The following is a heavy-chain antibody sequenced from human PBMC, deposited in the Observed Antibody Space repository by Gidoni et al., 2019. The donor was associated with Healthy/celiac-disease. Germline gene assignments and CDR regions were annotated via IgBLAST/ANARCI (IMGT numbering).Heavy chain of an antibody. CDR2: IGTAGDT. D-gene: IGHD5-12*01. V-gene: IGHV3-13*04. J-gene: IGHJ3*02. CDR1: GFTFSSYD. CDR3: ARESRDGYNSAFDI. Sequence: EVQLVESGGGLVQPGGSLRLSCAASGFTFSSYDMHWVRQATGKGLEWVSAIGTAGDTYYPGSVKGRFTISRENAKNSLYLQMNSLRAGDTAVYYCARESRDGYNSAFDIWGQGTMVTVSS.